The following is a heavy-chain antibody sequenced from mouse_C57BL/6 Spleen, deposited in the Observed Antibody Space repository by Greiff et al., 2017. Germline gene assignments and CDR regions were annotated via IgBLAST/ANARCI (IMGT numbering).Heavy chain of an antibody. J-gene: IGHJ2*01. V-gene: IGHV1-22*01. Sequence: VHVKQSEPELVKPGASVKMSCKASGYTFTDYNMHWVKQSHGKSLEWIGYINPNNGGTSYNQKFKGKATLTVNKSSSTDYMELRSLTSEDSAVYYCARQGFYYYGDDWGQGTTLTVSS. CDR2: INPNNGGT. D-gene: IGHD1-1*01. CDR3: ARQGFYYYGDD. CDR1: GYTFTDYN.